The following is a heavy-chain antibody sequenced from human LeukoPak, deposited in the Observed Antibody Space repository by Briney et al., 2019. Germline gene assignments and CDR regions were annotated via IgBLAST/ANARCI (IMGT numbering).Heavy chain of an antibody. D-gene: IGHD2-21*02. V-gene: IGHV4-61*02. CDR3: AKGGVVVVAPNGFHI. J-gene: IGHJ3*02. CDR1: GGSISSDSYY. CDR2: IQASGNT. Sequence: SQTLSLTCTVSGGSISSDSYYWSWIRQPAGKGLEWIGRIQASGNTNYNPSLKSRVTISVDTSKNQFSLRLSSVTAADTAVYYCAKGGVVVVAPNGFHIWSQGTMVTVSS.